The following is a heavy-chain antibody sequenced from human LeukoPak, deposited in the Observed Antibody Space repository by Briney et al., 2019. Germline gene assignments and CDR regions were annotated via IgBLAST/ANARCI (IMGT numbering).Heavy chain of an antibody. D-gene: IGHD6-13*01. V-gene: IGHV4-30-2*01. Sequence: SQTLSLTCAVSGGSISSGGYSWSWIRQPPGKGLEWIGYIYHSGSTYYNPSLKSRVTISVDRSKNQFSLKLSSVTAADTAVYYCARGAIAAAGGFDYWGQGTLVTVSS. CDR1: GGSISSGGYS. CDR2: IYHSGST. CDR3: ARGAIAAAGGFDY. J-gene: IGHJ4*02.